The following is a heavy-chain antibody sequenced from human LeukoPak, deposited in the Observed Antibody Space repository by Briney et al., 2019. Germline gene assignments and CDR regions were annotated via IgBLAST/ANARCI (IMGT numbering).Heavy chain of an antibody. CDR1: GGSFSGYY. J-gene: IGHJ4*02. Sequence: PSETLSLTCAVYGGSFSGYYWSWIRQPPGKGLEWIGEINHSGSTNYNPSLKSRVTISVDTSKNQFSLKLSSVTAADTAVYYCARGVGYSSSPLYFDYWGQGTLVTVSS. CDR3: ARGVGYSSSPLYFDY. V-gene: IGHV4-34*01. D-gene: IGHD6-6*01. CDR2: INHSGST.